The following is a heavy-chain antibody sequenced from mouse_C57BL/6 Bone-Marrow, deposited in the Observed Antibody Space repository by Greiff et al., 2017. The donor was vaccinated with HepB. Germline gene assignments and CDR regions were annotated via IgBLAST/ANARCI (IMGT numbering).Heavy chain of an antibody. Sequence: DVQLVESGEGLVKPGGSLKLSCAASGFTFSSYAMSWVRQTPEKRLEWVAYISSGGDYIYYADTVKGRFTISRDNARNTLYLQMSSLKSENTAMYYCTRGLGGRGFDYWGQGTTLTVSS. CDR2: ISSGGDYI. J-gene: IGHJ2*01. CDR3: TRGLGGRGFDY. CDR1: GFTFSSYA. D-gene: IGHD3-1*01. V-gene: IGHV5-9-1*02.